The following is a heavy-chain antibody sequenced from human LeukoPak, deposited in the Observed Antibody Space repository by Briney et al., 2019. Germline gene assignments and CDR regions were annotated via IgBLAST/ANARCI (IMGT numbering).Heavy chain of an antibody. CDR2: INPNSGGT. Sequence: EASVKVSCKASGYSFTAYYMHWVRQAPGQGFEWMGWINPNSGGTNYAQDFHGRVTMTRDTSISTAYMELSRLRSDDTAVYYCARAGDGGNLAWGQGTLVTVSS. V-gene: IGHV1-2*02. J-gene: IGHJ5*02. D-gene: IGHD4-23*01. CDR3: ARAGDGGNLA. CDR1: GYSFTAYY.